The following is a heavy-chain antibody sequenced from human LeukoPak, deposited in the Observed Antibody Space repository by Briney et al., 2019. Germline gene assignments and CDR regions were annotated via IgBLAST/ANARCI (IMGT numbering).Heavy chain of an antibody. V-gene: IGHV1-2*04. J-gene: IGHJ3*02. D-gene: IGHD4-23*01. CDR3: ARPTAGGNSSGAFDI. CDR1: GYTFTVYY. CDR2: INPNSGGT. Sequence: GASVKVSFTASGYTFTVYYMHWVGQAPGQGGEWMGWINPNSGGTNYAQKFQAWVTMTSDTSISTAYMELSRLRSDDTAVYYCARPTAGGNSSGAFDIWGQGTMVTVSS.